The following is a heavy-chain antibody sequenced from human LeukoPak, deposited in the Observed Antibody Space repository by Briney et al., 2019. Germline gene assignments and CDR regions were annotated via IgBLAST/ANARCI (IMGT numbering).Heavy chain of an antibody. CDR3: ARRSSFRRITMVRGVITHFDY. CDR2: INHSGST. Sequence: SETLSLTCAVYGGSFSGYYWSWIRQPPGKGPEWIGEINHSGSTNYNPSLKSRVTISVDTSKNQFSLKLSSVTAADTAVYYCARRSSFRRITMVRGVITHFDYWGQGTLVTVSS. V-gene: IGHV4-34*01. D-gene: IGHD3-10*01. J-gene: IGHJ4*02. CDR1: GGSFSGYY.